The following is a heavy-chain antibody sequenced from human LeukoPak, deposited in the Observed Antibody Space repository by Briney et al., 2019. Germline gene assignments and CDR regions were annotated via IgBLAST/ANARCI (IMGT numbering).Heavy chain of an antibody. V-gene: IGHV4-59*01. CDR3: ARGWRYSSGSGIVYSYDG. Sequence: SETLPLTCTVSGGSISSCYWSWIRQPPGKGLEWIGYIYYSGSTNYNPSLKSRVTISVDTSKNQFSLKLSSVTAADTAVYYCARGWRYSSGSGIVYSYDGWGQGTLVTVSS. CDR1: GGSISSCY. D-gene: IGHD6-19*01. CDR2: IYYSGST. J-gene: IGHJ4*02.